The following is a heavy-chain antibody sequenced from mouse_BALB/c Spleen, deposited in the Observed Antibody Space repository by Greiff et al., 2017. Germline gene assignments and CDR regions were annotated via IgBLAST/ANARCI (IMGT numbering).Heavy chain of an antibody. Sequence: EVKLMESGPSLVKPSQTLSLTCSVTGDSITSCYWNWIRKFPGNKLEYMGYISYSGSTYYNPSLKSRISITRDTSKNQYYLQLNSVTTEDTATYYCARRGDYDDAMDYWGQGTSVTVSS. V-gene: IGHV3-8*02. J-gene: IGHJ4*01. CDR2: ISYSGST. CDR3: ARRGDYDDAMDY. D-gene: IGHD2-4*01. CDR1: GDSITSCY.